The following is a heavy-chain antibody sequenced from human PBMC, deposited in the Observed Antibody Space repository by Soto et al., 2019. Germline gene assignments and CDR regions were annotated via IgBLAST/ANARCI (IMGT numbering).Heavy chain of an antibody. CDR3: ASSSGNSYGYPDAFDI. CDR2: IYYSGST. V-gene: IGHV4-61*01. CDR1: GGSVSSGSYY. Sequence: QVQLQESGPGLVKPSETLSLTCTVSGGSVSSGSYYWSWIRQPPGKGLEWIGYIYYSGSTNYNPSLKSRVTISVDTSKNPFSLKLSSVTAADTAVYYCASSSGNSYGYPDAFDIWGQGTMVTVSS. D-gene: IGHD5-18*01. J-gene: IGHJ3*02.